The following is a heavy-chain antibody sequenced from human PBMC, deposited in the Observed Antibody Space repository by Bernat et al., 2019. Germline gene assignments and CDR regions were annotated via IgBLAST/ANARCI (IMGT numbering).Heavy chain of an antibody. CDR2: IYYSGST. V-gene: IGHV4-39*01. J-gene: IGHJ4*02. Sequence: QLQLQESGPGLVKPSETLSLTCTVSGGSISSSSYYWGWIRQPPGKGLEWIGSIYYSGSTYYNPSLKSRVTISVDTSKNQFPLKLSSVTAADTAVYYCARHGNNYGDRMYYWGQGTLVTVSS. CDR1: GGSISSSSYY. D-gene: IGHD4-17*01. CDR3: ARHGNNYGDRMYY.